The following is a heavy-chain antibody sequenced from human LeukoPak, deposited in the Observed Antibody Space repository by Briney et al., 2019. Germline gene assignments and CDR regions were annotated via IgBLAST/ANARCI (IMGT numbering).Heavy chain of an antibody. Sequence: SQTLSLTCTVSGGSISSGGYYWGWIRQPPGKGLEWIGSIYYSGNTYDSPPLKSRVTTSVDTSKNQFSLKLSSVTAADTAMYYCARTVAGKLVFDDWGQGALVTVS. CDR1: GGSISSGGYY. D-gene: IGHD6-19*01. CDR2: IYYSGNT. V-gene: IGHV4-39*07. J-gene: IGHJ4*02. CDR3: ARTVAGKLVFDD.